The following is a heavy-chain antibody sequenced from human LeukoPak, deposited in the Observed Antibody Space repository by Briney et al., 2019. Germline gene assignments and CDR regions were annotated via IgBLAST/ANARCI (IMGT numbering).Heavy chain of an antibody. V-gene: IGHV4-59*08. CDR2: IYYSGST. J-gene: IGHJ3*02. Sequence: PSETLSLTRTVSGGSISSYYWSWIRQPPGKGLEWIGYIYYSGSTNYNPSLKSRVTISVDTSKNQFSLKLSSVTAADTAVYYCARHYDFWSGYLVAFDIWGQGTMVTVSS. D-gene: IGHD3-3*01. CDR1: GGSISSYY. CDR3: ARHYDFWSGYLVAFDI.